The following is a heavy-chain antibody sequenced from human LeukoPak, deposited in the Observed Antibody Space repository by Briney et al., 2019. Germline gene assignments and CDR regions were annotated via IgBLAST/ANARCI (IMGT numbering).Heavy chain of an antibody. V-gene: IGHV3-30*02. J-gene: IGHJ4*02. CDR3: ANGYYDSSGYYTHLGY. CDR2: IRYDGSNK. Sequence: GGSLRLSCAASGFTFKNYGMHWVRQAPGKGLEWVAFIRYDGSNKYYADSVKGRFTISRDNSKNTLYLQMNSLRAEDTAVYYCANGYYDSSGYYTHLGYWGQGTLVTVSS. D-gene: IGHD3-22*01. CDR1: GFTFKNYG.